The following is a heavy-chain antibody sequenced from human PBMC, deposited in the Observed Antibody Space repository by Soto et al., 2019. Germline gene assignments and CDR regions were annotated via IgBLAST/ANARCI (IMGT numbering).Heavy chain of an antibody. CDR1: GGTFSSYA. CDR3: ARVDCSSTSCYAFYYYYGMDV. Sequence: QVQLVQSGAEVKKPGSSVKVSCKASGGTFSSYAISWVRQAPGQGLEWMGGIIPIFGTANYAQKFQGRVTITADESTSTAYMELSSLRSEDTAVYYCARVDCSSTSCYAFYYYYGMDVWGQGTTVTVSS. J-gene: IGHJ6*02. V-gene: IGHV1-69*12. D-gene: IGHD2-2*01. CDR2: IIPIFGTA.